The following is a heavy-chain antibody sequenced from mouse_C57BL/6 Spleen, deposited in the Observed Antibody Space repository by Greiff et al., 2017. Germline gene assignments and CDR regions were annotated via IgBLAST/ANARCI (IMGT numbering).Heavy chain of an antibody. J-gene: IGHJ1*03. D-gene: IGHD2-4*01. CDR1: GYAFSRSW. CDR2: IYPGDGDT. Sequence: QVQLQQSGPELVKPGASVKISCKASGYAFSRSWMNWVKQRPGKGLEWIGRIYPGDGDTNYNGKFKGKATLTADKSSSTAYMQLSSLTSEDSAVYFCAREGDDYYWYFDVWGTGTTVTVAS. CDR3: AREGDDYYWYFDV. V-gene: IGHV1-82*01.